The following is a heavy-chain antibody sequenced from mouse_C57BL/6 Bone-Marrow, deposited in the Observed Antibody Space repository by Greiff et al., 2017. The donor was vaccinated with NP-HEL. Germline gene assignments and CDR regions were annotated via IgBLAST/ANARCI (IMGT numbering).Heavy chain of an antibody. Sequence: VQLVESGPGLVAPSQSLSITCTVSGFSLTSYAISWVRQPPGKGLEWLGVIWTGGGTTYNLALKSRLSISKDNSKCQVFLKMNSLQTEDTARYYGARDPEYYGSRTMDYWGQGTSVTVSS. J-gene: IGHJ4*01. CDR1: GFSLTSYA. D-gene: IGHD1-1*01. V-gene: IGHV2-9-1*01. CDR2: IWTGGGT. CDR3: ARDPEYYGSRTMDY.